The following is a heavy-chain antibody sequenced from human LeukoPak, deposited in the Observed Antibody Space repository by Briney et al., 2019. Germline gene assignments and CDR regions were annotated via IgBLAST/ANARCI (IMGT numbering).Heavy chain of an antibody. J-gene: IGHJ4*02. CDR2: ISSSSDYI. CDR1: GFTFSSYN. Sequence: GGSLRLSCAASGFTFSSYNMNWVRQAPGKGLEWVSSISSSSDYIYYADSVKGRFTISRDNSKNSLYLQMNSLRAEDTALYSCAKDIRGSTSWYGLDYWGQGTLVTVSS. D-gene: IGHD6-13*01. CDR3: AKDIRGSTSWYGLDY. V-gene: IGHV3-21*04.